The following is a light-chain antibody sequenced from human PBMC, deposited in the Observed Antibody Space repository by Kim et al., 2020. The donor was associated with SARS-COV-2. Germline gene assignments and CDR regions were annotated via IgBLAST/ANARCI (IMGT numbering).Light chain of an antibody. CDR3: QAWDTTVV. CDR1: QLGDKY. Sequence: VSGSPGQTASITCSGDQLGDKYVWWYQQRPGQSPVLVIYQDKNRPSGIPERFSGSNSGNTATLTISGTQAMDEADYYCQAWDTTVVFGGGTQLTVL. J-gene: IGLJ2*01. V-gene: IGLV3-1*01. CDR2: QDK.